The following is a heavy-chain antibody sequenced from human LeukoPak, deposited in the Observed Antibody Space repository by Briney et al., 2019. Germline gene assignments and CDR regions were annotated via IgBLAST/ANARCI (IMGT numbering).Heavy chain of an antibody. J-gene: IGHJ4*02. CDR2: ISYSGST. Sequence: PSETLSLTCSVSGGSITVYYWNWIRQSPGKGLEWIGSISYSGSTNYNPSLKSRVTISIDTSKNRFSLKASSVIAADTAMYYCARGGSRSYTSSTLDYWGQGTLVTVSS. CDR3: ARGGSRSYTSSTLDY. V-gene: IGHV4-59*12. CDR1: GGSITVYY. D-gene: IGHD6-6*01.